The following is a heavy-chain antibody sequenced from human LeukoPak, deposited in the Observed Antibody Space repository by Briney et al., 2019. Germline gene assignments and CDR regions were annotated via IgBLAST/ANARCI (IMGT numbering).Heavy chain of an antibody. Sequence: GGSLRLSCAASGFTFSSYSMNWVRQAPGKGLEWVSYISSSSSTVNYADSVKGRFTISRDNAKNLLYLQLNSLRVEDTAVYYCARGGAARPDYWGQGTLVSVSS. D-gene: IGHD6-6*01. J-gene: IGHJ4*02. CDR3: ARGGAARPDY. CDR1: GFTFSSYS. V-gene: IGHV3-48*04. CDR2: ISSSSSTV.